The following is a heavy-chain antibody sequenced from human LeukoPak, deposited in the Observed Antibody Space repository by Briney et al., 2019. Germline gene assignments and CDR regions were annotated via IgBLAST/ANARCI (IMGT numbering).Heavy chain of an antibody. D-gene: IGHD3-22*01. CDR1: GGSFSGYY. CDR3: ARGMTPTYYYDSRGYLALRY. J-gene: IGHJ4*02. CDR2: INHSGST. V-gene: IGHV4-34*01. Sequence: SETLSLTCAVYGGSFSGYYWSWIRQPPGKGLEWIGEINHSGSTNYNPSLKSRVTISVDTSKNQFSLKLSSVTAADTAVYYCARGMTPTYYYDSRGYLALRYWGQGTLVTVSS.